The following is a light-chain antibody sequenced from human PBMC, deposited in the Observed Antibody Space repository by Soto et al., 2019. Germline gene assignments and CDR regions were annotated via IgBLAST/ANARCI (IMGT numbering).Light chain of an antibody. J-gene: IGLJ3*02. CDR2: EVS. Sequence: QSVLTQPASVSGSPGQSITISCTGTSSDVGGYDFVSCYQQYPGKVPKLMIYEVSNRPSGVSNRFSGSKSGNTASLTISGLHAEDEADYYCNSYTSSSLWVFGGGTKLTVL. CDR3: NSYTSSSLWV. V-gene: IGLV2-14*01. CDR1: SSDVGGYDF.